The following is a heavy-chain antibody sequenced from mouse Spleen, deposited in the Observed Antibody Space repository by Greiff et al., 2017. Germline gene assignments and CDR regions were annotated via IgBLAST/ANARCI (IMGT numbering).Heavy chain of an antibody. CDR3: AYWFAY. CDR2: INTSNGGT. J-gene: IGHJ3*01. CDR1: GYTFTSYW. Sequence: QVQLQPPGAELAKPGASVKLSCKASGYTFTSYWMHWVKQRPGQGLEWIGNINTSNGGTKYNEKFTSKATLTVDKSSSTAYMQLSSLTSEDSAVYDSAYWFAYWGQGTLVTVSA. V-gene: IGHV1-53*01.